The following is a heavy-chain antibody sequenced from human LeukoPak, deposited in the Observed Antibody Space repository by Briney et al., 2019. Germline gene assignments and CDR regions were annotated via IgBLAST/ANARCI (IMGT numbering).Heavy chain of an antibody. CDR3: ARGGSTYDYVWGSFWADY. Sequence: PGRSLRLSCAASGFTFSTYGMHWVRQAPGKGLEWVAVISYDGRNKYYANSVKGRFTVSRDNSRNTLYLQLNSLRAEDTAVYYCARGGSTYDYVWGSFWADYWGHGTLVTVSS. CDR1: GFTFSTYG. CDR2: ISYDGRNK. D-gene: IGHD3-16*01. J-gene: IGHJ4*01. V-gene: IGHV3-30*04.